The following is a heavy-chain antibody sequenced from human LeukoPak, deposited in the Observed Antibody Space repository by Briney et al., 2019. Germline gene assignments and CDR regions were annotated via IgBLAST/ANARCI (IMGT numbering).Heavy chain of an antibody. CDR2: IYPGDSDT. D-gene: IGHD3-16*01. Sequence: GESLKISCKGSGYSFTSYWIGWMRQMPGKGLEWMGIIYPGDSDTRYSPSFQGQVTISADKSISTAYLQWSSLKASDTAMYYCARHRGGEIYYYGMDVWGQGTTVTVSS. CDR3: ARHRGGEIYYYGMDV. V-gene: IGHV5-51*01. CDR1: GYSFTSYW. J-gene: IGHJ6*02.